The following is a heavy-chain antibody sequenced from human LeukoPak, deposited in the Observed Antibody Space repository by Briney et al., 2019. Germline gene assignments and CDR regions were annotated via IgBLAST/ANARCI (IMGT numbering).Heavy chain of an antibody. CDR2: IYTSGSP. Sequence: SETLSLTCTVSGVSISSYYWSWIRQPAGKGLEWIGRIYTSGSPYYNPSLKSRVTISVDTSKKQFSLKLSSVTAADTAVYYCARHVGFITMVRGVINNNWFDPWGQGTLVTVSS. CDR3: ARHVGFITMVRGVINNNWFDP. CDR1: GVSISSYY. V-gene: IGHV4-4*07. D-gene: IGHD3-10*01. J-gene: IGHJ5*02.